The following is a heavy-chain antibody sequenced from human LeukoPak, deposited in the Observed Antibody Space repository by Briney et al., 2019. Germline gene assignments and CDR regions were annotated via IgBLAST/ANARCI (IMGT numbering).Heavy chain of an antibody. CDR1: GFAFGNYW. V-gene: IGHV3-7*03. Sequence: GGSLRLSCAASGFAFGNYWMSWVRQAPGKGLEWVANIKQDGSEKYYVDSVKGRSTISRDNAENSLSLQMNSLRAEDTAVYYCASAGGDSRSPLPFYYWGQGTLVTVSS. CDR3: ASAGGDSRSPLPFYY. D-gene: IGHD3-22*01. CDR2: IKQDGSEK. J-gene: IGHJ4*02.